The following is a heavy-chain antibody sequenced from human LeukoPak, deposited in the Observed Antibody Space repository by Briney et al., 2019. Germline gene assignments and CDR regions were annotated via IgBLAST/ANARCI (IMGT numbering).Heavy chain of an antibody. V-gene: IGHV3-33*01. CDR3: ARIRYYYDSSGYYLDAFDI. D-gene: IGHD3-22*01. J-gene: IGHJ3*02. CDR1: GFTFSSYG. CDR2: IWYDGSNK. Sequence: GGSLRLSCAASGFTFSSYGMHWVRQAPGKGLEWVAVIWYDGSNKYYADSVKGRFTISRDNSKNTLYLQMNSLRAEDTAVYYCARIRYYYDSSGYYLDAFDIWGQGTMVTVSS.